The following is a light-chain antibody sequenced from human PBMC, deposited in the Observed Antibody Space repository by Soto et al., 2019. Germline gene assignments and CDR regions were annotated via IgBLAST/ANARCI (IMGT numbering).Light chain of an antibody. V-gene: IGLV3-21*02. Sequence: SYELTQPPSVSVAPGQTARITCGGNNVGSKSVHWYQQKPGQAPLLVVYDDNDRPSGIPERFSGSNSGNTATLTISRVEAGDEADYSCQVWDSSSDHYVFGTGTKVTVL. CDR3: QVWDSSSDHYV. CDR2: DDN. J-gene: IGLJ1*01. CDR1: NVGSKS.